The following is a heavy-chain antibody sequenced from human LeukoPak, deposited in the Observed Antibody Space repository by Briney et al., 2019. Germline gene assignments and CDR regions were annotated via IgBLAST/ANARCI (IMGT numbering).Heavy chain of an antibody. V-gene: IGHV4-39*07. CDR1: GGSISSSSYY. D-gene: IGHD4-17*01. Sequence: SETLSLTCTVSGGSISSSSYYWGWIRQPPGTGLEWIGSIYYSGSTYYNPSLKSRVTISVDTSKNQFSLKLSSVTAADTAVYYCARESSGATVTTLFDYWGQGTLVTVSS. CDR2: IYYSGST. CDR3: ARESSGATVTTLFDY. J-gene: IGHJ4*02.